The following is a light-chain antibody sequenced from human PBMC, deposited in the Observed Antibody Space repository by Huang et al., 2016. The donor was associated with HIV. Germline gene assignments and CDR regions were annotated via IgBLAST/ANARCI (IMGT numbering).Light chain of an antibody. CDR2: TAS. CDR3: QQSFSVPRT. CDR1: QNITKS. V-gene: IGKV1-39*01. Sequence: DIQMTQSPPSLSASVGDRVTFTCRANQNITKSLNWYQQKPGKAPKLLIYTASTLESGVPSSFSGSGSGSRFTLNIGNLQPEDFATYYFQQSFSVPRTFG. J-gene: IGKJ1*01.